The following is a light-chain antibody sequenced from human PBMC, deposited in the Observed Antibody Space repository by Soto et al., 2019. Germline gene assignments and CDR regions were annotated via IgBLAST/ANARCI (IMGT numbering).Light chain of an antibody. CDR3: QQYHRSPQT. CDR1: QSVSSSF. CDR2: GGS. V-gene: IGKV3-20*01. Sequence: EIVFAQSPGTLSFSPGERATLSCRASQSVSSSFLAWYQHKPGQAPRLLIYGGSSRATGIPDRFSGSGSGTDFTLTISRLEPEDFAAYYCQQYHRSPQTLGQGTKVDIK. J-gene: IGKJ1*01.